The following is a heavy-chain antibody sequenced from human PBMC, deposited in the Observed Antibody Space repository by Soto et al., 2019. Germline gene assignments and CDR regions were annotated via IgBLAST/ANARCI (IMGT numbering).Heavy chain of an antibody. J-gene: IGHJ3*01. D-gene: IGHD6-19*01. Sequence: QVQLQESGPGLVKPSGTLSLTCAVSGESMSNSRWWTWVRQPPGKGLEWIGDIFHSGDTNYNPSLNSRVFISVDKSQNQCSLKVSSVTAADTAVYYCAYSTGWYRHDVWGQGTLVTVSS. CDR1: GESMSNSRW. CDR3: AYSTGWYRHDV. V-gene: IGHV4-4*02. CDR2: IFHSGDT.